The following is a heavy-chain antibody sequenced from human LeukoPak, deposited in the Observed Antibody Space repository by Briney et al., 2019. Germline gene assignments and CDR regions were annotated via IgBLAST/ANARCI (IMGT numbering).Heavy chain of an antibody. CDR1: GGSISSSSYY. D-gene: IGHD1-26*01. Sequence: PSETLSLTCTVSGGSISSSSYYWGWIRQPPGRGLEWIGSVYYSGSTYYNPSLKSRVTISVDTSKNQFSLKLSSVTAADTAVYYCARRSGSYPRGEFDYWGQGTLVTVSS. CDR2: VYYSGST. CDR3: ARRSGSYPRGEFDY. J-gene: IGHJ4*02. V-gene: IGHV4-39*01.